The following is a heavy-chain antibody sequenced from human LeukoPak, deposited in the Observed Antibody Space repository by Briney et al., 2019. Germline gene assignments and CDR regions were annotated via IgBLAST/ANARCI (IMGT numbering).Heavy chain of an antibody. Sequence: ASVKVSCKASGYTFTSYGISWVRQAPGQGLEWMGWISAYNGNTNYAQKLQGRVTMTTDTSTSTAYIELRSLRSDDTALYYCARDTKRWLQFPDYWGQGTLVTVSS. V-gene: IGHV1-18*01. CDR2: ISAYNGNT. D-gene: IGHD5-24*01. CDR3: ARDTKRWLQFPDY. CDR1: GYTFTSYG. J-gene: IGHJ4*02.